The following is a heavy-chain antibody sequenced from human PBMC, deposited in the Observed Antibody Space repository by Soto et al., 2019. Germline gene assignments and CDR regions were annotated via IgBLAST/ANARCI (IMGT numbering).Heavy chain of an antibody. CDR1: GYSFTSYW. CDR3: ARPDCSSTSCPFDY. Sequence: LGESLKISCKGSGYSFTSYWISWVRQMPGKGLEWMGRIDPSDSYTNYSPSFQGHVTISADKSISTAYLQWSSLKASDTAMYYCARPDCSSTSCPFDYWGQGTLVTVSS. D-gene: IGHD2-2*01. V-gene: IGHV5-10-1*01. CDR2: IDPSDSYT. J-gene: IGHJ4*02.